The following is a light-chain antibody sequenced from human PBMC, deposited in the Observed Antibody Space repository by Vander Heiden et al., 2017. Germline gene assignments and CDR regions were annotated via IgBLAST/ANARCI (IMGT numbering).Light chain of an antibody. CDR3: QQDDTTPLT. CDR1: QSLLFSFNNNNY. J-gene: IGKJ4*02. CDR2: WAS. V-gene: IGKV4-1*01. Sequence: DIVMTPSPESLAVSLGERPTITCKSSQSLLFSFNNNNYLAWYQQKAGQPPKLLFYWASTRVSGVPDRFSGSGSGTDFTLTISSLQAEDVAVYYCQQDDTTPLTFGGGTTVEIK.